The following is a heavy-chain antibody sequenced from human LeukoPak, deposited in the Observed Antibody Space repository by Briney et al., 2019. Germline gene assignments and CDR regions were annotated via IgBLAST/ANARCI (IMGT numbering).Heavy chain of an antibody. Sequence: QPGGSLTLPCAASGFTFSNYWMTWVRRAPGKGLEWVANIRRDGSETHYVDSVMGRFTISRDNAKNSLYLQMNSLRAEDTAVYYCARDDTHYGSSGSFYDAFDIWGQGTMVTVSS. V-gene: IGHV3-7*01. D-gene: IGHD3-22*01. CDR3: ARDDTHYGSSGSFYDAFDI. CDR2: IRRDGSET. CDR1: GFTFSNYW. J-gene: IGHJ3*02.